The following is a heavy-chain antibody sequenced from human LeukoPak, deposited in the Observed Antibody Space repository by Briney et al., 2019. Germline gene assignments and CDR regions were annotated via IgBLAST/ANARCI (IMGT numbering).Heavy chain of an antibody. CDR2: ISAYNGNT. CDR3: ARARVGPSLVQHLDP. CDR1: GYTFTSYG. D-gene: IGHD1-1*01. V-gene: IGHV1-18*01. J-gene: IGHJ5*02. Sequence: GASVKVSCKASGYTFTSYGISWVRQAPGQGLEWMGWISAYNGNTNYALKLQGRVTMTTDTSTSTAYMELRSLRSDDTAVYYCARARVGPSLVQHLDPWGQGTLVTVSS.